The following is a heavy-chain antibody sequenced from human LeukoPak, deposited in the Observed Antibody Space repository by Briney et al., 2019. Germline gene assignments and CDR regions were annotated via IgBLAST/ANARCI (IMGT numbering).Heavy chain of an antibody. CDR3: ARATRAPDGYNRGVIDY. Sequence: ASVKVSCKASGYTFTYYPIHWVRQAPGQRLEWMGWINAGNGNTKYSQKFQGRVTITRDTSASTAYMELSSLRSEDTAVYYCARATRAPDGYNRGVIDYWGQGTLVTVSS. CDR1: GYTFTYYP. CDR2: INAGNGNT. J-gene: IGHJ4*02. V-gene: IGHV1-3*01. D-gene: IGHD5-24*01.